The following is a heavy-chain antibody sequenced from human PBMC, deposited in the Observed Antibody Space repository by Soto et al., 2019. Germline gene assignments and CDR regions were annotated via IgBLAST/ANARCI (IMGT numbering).Heavy chain of an antibody. CDR2: INPNSGGT. J-gene: IGHJ4*02. CDR3: AGARSTWGSTWYFDY. V-gene: IGHV1-2*04. D-gene: IGHD6-13*01. CDR1: GYTFTGYY. Sequence: ASVKVSCKASGYTFTGYYMHWVRQAPGQGLEWMGWINPNSGGTNYAQKFQGWVTMTRDTSKNQFSLQLNSVTPEDTAVYYCAGARSTWGSTWYFDYWAQGTLVTVSS.